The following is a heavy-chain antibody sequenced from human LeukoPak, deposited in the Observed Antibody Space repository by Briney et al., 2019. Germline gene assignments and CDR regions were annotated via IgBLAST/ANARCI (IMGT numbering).Heavy chain of an antibody. D-gene: IGHD1-1*01. CDR1: GDSISSYN. J-gene: IGHJ6*03. CDR3: ARVSWFPGTSYYYMDV. V-gene: IGHV4-59*01. Sequence: PSETLSLTCSVSGDSISSYNWSWIRQPPGKRLEWIGHIYHSGSTSYNPSLNSRVTISVDRSMNQFSLKLSSVTAADTAVYYCARVSWFPGTSYYYMDVWGKGTTVTVSS. CDR2: IYHSGST.